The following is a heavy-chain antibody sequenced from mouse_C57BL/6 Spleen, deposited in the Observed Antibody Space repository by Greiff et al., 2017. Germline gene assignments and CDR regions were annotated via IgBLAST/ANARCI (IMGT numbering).Heavy chain of an antibody. Sequence: QVQLKQPGAELVRPGSSVKLSCKASGYTFTSYWMHWVKQRPIQGLEWIGNIDPSDSETHYNQKFKDKATLTVDKSSSTAYMQLSSLTSEDSAVYYCAREAAQANFDYWGQGTTLTVSS. CDR2: IDPSDSET. V-gene: IGHV1-52*01. CDR3: AREAAQANFDY. J-gene: IGHJ2*01. D-gene: IGHD3-2*02. CDR1: GYTFTSYW.